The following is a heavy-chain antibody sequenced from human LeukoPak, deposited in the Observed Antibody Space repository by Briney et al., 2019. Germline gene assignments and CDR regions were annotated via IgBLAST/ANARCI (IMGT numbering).Heavy chain of an antibody. D-gene: IGHD4-17*01. V-gene: IGHV4-34*01. J-gene: IGHJ5*02. CDR2: INHSGST. CDR3: ARGEGYGDYRWFDP. Sequence: SETLSLTCAVYGGSFSGYYWSWIRQPPGKGLEWIGEINHSGSTNYNPSLKSRVTISVDTSKNQFSLKLSSVTAEDTAVYYCARGEGYGDYRWFDPWGQGTLVTVSS. CDR1: GGSFSGYY.